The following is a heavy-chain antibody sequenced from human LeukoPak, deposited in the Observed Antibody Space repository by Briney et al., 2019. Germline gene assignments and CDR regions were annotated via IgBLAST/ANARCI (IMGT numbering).Heavy chain of an antibody. CDR1: GYTFTSYY. CDR2: INPSGGST. D-gene: IGHD6-19*01. J-gene: IGHJ5*02. CDR3: ATVKRQWLVRENWFDP. Sequence: GASVKVSCKASGYTFTSYYMHWVRQAPGQGLEWMGIINPSGGSTSYAQKFQGRVTMTRDTSTSTAYMELSSLRSEDTAVYYCATVKRQWLVRENWFDPWGQGTLVTVSS. V-gene: IGHV1-46*01.